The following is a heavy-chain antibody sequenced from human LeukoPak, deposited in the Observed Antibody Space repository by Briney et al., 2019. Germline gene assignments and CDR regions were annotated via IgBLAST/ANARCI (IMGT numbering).Heavy chain of an antibody. CDR2: ISSSSSYI. V-gene: IGHV3-21*01. CDR1: GFTFSSYS. D-gene: IGHD5/OR15-5a*01. CDR3: VRESKIGYFDY. Sequence: PGRSLRLSCAASGFTFSSYSMNWVRQAPGKGLEWVSSISSSSSYIYYADSVKGRFTISRDNAKNSLYLQMNSLRAEDTAVYYCVRESKIGYFDYWGQGTLVTVSS. J-gene: IGHJ4*02.